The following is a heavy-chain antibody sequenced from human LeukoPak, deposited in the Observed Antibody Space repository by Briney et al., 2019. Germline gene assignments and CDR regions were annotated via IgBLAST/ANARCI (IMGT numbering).Heavy chain of an antibody. Sequence: GGSLRLSCAASGFTFSSYSMNWVRQAPGKGLEWVSSISSSSSYIYYADSVKGRFTISRDNAKNSLYLQMNSLRAEDTAVYYCARCHQGIPAFDIWGQGTMVTVSS. CDR1: GFTFSSYS. CDR3: ARCHQGIPAFDI. D-gene: IGHD2-2*02. V-gene: IGHV3-21*01. CDR2: ISSSSSYI. J-gene: IGHJ3*02.